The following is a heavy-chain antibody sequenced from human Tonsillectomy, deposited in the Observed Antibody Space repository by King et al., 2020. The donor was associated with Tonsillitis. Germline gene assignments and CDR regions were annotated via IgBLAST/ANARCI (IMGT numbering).Heavy chain of an antibody. Sequence: QVTLKESGPTLVKPRQTLTLTCTFSGFSLSTIGVGVGWIRQPPGKALEWLGMIYWNDEKRYNPSLQTRLGITKDTSKSQVVLTVMNTDPVDTATYYCTHRPSWEYYFDFWGLGSLVTVSS. CDR3: THRPSWEYYFDF. J-gene: IGHJ4*02. V-gene: IGHV2-5*01. D-gene: IGHD1-26*01. CDR1: GFSLSTIGVG. CDR2: IYWNDEK.